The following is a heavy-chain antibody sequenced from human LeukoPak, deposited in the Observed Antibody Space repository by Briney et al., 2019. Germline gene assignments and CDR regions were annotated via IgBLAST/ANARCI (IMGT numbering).Heavy chain of an antibody. CDR3: TRGSRYCSSGSCYGWFDP. CDR2: IYYSGST. Sequence: SETLSLTCTVSGGSISSYYWSWIRQPPGKGLEWIGYIYYSGSTNYNPSLKSRVTISVDTSKNQFSLKLNSVTAADTAIYYCTRGSRYCSSGSCYGWFDPWGQGTLVTVSS. D-gene: IGHD2-15*01. V-gene: IGHV4-59*01. J-gene: IGHJ5*02. CDR1: GGSISSYY.